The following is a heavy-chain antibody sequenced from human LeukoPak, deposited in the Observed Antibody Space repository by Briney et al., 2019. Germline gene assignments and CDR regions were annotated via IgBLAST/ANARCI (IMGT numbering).Heavy chain of an antibody. CDR1: GGTFSSYA. J-gene: IGHJ4*02. D-gene: IGHD6-19*01. Sequence: SVKVSCKASGGTFSSYAISWVRQAPGQGLEWMGRIIPIFGTANYAQKFQGRVTITTDESTSTAYMELSSLRSEDTAVYYCAKTFIAVANPIDYWGQGTLVTVSS. CDR3: AKTFIAVANPIDY. V-gene: IGHV1-69*05. CDR2: IIPIFGTA.